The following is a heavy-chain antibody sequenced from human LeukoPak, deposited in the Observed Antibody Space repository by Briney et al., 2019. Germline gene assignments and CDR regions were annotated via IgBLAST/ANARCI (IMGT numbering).Heavy chain of an antibody. CDR2: INSDGSST. CDR3: AREDSGYYVGPFDY. Sequence: GGSLRLSCAASVFTFSSYWMHSVRQAPGKQLVWVSRINSDGSSTSYADSVKGRFTISRDNAKNTMYLQMNSLRAEDTAVYYCAREDSGYYVGPFDYWGQGTLVTVSS. V-gene: IGHV3-74*01. J-gene: IGHJ4*02. CDR1: VFTFSSYW. D-gene: IGHD3-22*01.